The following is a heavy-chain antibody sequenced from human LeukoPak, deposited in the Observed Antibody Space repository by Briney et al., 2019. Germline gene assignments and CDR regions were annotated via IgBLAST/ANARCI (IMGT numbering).Heavy chain of an antibody. J-gene: IGHJ4*02. CDR1: GGSFSGYY. Sequence: PSETLSLTCAVYGGSFSGYYWSWTRQPPGKGLEWIGEINHSGSTNYNPSLKSRVTISVDTSKNQFSLKLSSVTAADTAVYYCARGYGDYPNYWGQGTLVTVSS. V-gene: IGHV4-34*01. D-gene: IGHD4-17*01. CDR3: ARGYGDYPNY. CDR2: INHSGST.